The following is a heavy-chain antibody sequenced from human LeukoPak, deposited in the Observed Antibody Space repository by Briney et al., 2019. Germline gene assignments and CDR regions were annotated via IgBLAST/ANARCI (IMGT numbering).Heavy chain of an antibody. Sequence: GGSLRLSCAASGFTFSSYAMTWVRQAPGKGLEWVSAISGSGSNTYYADSVKGRFTISRDNSKNTLYLQMNSLRAEDTAVYYCANGHFGSGSYPILDYWGQGTLVTVSS. D-gene: IGHD3-10*01. CDR1: GFTFSSYA. CDR2: ISGSGSNT. J-gene: IGHJ4*02. V-gene: IGHV3-23*01. CDR3: ANGHFGSGSYPILDY.